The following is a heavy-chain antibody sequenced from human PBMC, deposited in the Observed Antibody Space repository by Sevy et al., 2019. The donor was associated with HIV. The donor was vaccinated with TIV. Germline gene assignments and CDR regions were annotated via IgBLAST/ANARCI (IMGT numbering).Heavy chain of an antibody. V-gene: IGHV4-39*01. J-gene: IGHJ5*02. CDR3: ASEDGGVLWECNWFDP. D-gene: IGHD2-8*02. CDR2: IYYSGSN. CDR1: GGSISSSSYY. Sequence: SETLSLTCTVSGGSISSSSYYWGWIRQPPGKGLEWIGSIYYSGSNYYNPSLKSRVTISVDTSKNQFHLKLSSVTAADTAVYYCASEDGGVLWECNWFDPWGQGTLVTVSS.